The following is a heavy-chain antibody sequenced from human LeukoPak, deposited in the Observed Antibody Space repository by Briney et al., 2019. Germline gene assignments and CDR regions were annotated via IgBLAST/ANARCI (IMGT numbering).Heavy chain of an antibody. Sequence: GGSLRLSCAASGFTFSSYSMNSVRQAPGKGLEWVSSISSSSSYIYYADSVKGRFTISRDNAKNSLYLQMNSLRAEDTAVYYCARVIRTTVTTSPNQDYRGQGTLVTVSS. CDR3: ARVIRTTVTTSPNQDY. D-gene: IGHD4-17*01. CDR2: ISSSSSYI. V-gene: IGHV3-21*01. J-gene: IGHJ4*02. CDR1: GFTFSSYS.